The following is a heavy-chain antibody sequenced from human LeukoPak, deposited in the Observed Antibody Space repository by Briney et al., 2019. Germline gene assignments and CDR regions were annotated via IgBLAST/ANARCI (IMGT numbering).Heavy chain of an antibody. D-gene: IGHD4-23*01. Sequence: PGGSLRLSCAASGFTFSSYGMHWVRQAPGKGLEWVAIIWYDGSNKYYAESVKGRFTISRDNSKNTLYLQMNSLRAEDTAVYYCAKYGGNSVRAFDIWGQGTMVTVSS. CDR3: AKYGGNSVRAFDI. CDR2: IWYDGSNK. CDR1: GFTFSSYG. J-gene: IGHJ3*02. V-gene: IGHV3-30*02.